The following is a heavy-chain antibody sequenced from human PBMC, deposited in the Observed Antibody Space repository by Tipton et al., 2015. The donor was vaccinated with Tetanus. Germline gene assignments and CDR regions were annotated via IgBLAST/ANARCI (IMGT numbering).Heavy chain of an antibody. CDR2: IYPDGFEP. V-gene: IGHV5-51*01. CDR3: ARRLGPYTGDQIWHFDL. Sequence: VQLVQSGAEVKKPGESLNISCKASGYNFATFWIGWVRQMPGKGLEWMAIIYPDGFEPRYSPPFQGQVTISADKSISTAYLQWSSLQASDTAMYYCARRLGPYTGDQIWHFDLWGRGTLVTVSS. J-gene: IGHJ2*01. CDR1: GYNFATFW. D-gene: IGHD7-27*01.